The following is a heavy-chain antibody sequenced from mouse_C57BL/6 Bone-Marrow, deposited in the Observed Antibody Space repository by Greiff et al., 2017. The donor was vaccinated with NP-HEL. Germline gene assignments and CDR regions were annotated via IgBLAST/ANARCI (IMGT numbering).Heavy chain of an antibody. Sequence: EVQLVESGPVLVKPGASVKMSCKASGYTFTDYYMNWVKQSHGKSLEWIGVINPYNGGNSYNQKFKGKATLTVDKSSSTSYMELNSLTSEASAVYYCASKLLYYYAMDYWGQGTSVTVSS. CDR2: INPYNGGN. CDR1: GYTFTDYY. D-gene: IGHD2-1*01. CDR3: ASKLLYYYAMDY. J-gene: IGHJ4*01. V-gene: IGHV1-19*01.